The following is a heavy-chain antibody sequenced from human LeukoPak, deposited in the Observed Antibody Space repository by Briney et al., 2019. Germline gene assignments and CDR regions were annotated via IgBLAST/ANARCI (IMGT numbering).Heavy chain of an antibody. Sequence: SETLSLTCTVSGGSISSGSYYWSWIRQPAGKGLEWIGRIYTSGSTNHNPSLKSRVTISVDRSKNQFSLKLSSVTAADTAVYYCARSTGEDYYYYYMDVWGKGTTVTVSS. CDR2: IYTSGST. V-gene: IGHV4-61*02. D-gene: IGHD7-27*01. J-gene: IGHJ6*03. CDR1: GGSISSGSYY. CDR3: ARSTGEDYYYYYMDV.